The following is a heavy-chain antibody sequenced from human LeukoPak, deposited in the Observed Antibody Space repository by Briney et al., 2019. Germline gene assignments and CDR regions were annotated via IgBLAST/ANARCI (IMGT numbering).Heavy chain of an antibody. D-gene: IGHD2-21*01. V-gene: IGHV1-2*02. CDR3: AREEANIVAAIIGMDV. Sequence: ASVTVSCKASGYTFTAYYIHWVRQAPGQGLEWMGWSNVNSGDTQYAQKFTGRVTMTRDTSINTGDMELSRLRSDDTAVYYCAREEANIVAAIIGMDVWGQGTTVTVSS. CDR1: GYTFTAYY. J-gene: IGHJ6*02. CDR2: SNVNSGDT.